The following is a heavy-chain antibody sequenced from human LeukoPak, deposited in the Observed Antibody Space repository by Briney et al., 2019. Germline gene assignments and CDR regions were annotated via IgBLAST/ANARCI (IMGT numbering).Heavy chain of an antibody. D-gene: IGHD3-22*01. CDR2: IYTSGST. J-gene: IGHJ5*02. CDR3: ARGQRYYYDSSGYNWFDP. CDR1: GGSISSGSYY. Sequence: SETLSLTCTVSGGSISSGSYYWSWIRQPAGKGLEWIGRIYTSGSTNYNPSLKSRVTISVDTSKNQLSLKLSSVTAADTAVYYCARGQRYYYDSSGYNWFDPWGQGTLVTVSS. V-gene: IGHV4-61*02.